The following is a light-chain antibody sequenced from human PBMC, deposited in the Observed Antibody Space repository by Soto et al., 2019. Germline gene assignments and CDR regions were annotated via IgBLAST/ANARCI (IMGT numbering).Light chain of an antibody. V-gene: IGKV1-27*01. CDR2: AAS. CDR1: QGILDY. J-gene: IGKJ1*01. CDR3: QKYNTAPQT. Sequence: DIQMTQSPSSLSATVGDRVTITCRASQGILDYVAWYQQKPGKAPKLLIYAASTSPSGVPSRFSGSGSGTDFALTISSLQPEDVATYYCQKYNTAPQTFGQGTKVEIK.